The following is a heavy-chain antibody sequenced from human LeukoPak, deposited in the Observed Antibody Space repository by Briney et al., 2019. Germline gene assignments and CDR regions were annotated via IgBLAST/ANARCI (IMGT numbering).Heavy chain of an antibody. CDR1: GGSISSGGYS. V-gene: IGHV4-30-4*07. J-gene: IGHJ4*02. D-gene: IGHD2-15*01. Sequence: PSETLSLTCAGSGGSISSGGYSGSWIRQPPGKGLEWIGYIYYSGSTYYNPSLKSRVTISVDTSKNQFSLKLSSVTAADTAVYYCARVVAATGFDYWGQGTLVTVSS. CDR2: IYYSGST. CDR3: ARVVAATGFDY.